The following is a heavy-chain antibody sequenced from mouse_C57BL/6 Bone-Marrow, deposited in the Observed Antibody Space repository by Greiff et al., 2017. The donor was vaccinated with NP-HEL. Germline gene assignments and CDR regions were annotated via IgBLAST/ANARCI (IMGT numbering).Heavy chain of an antibody. Sequence: QVQLQQPGAELVKPGASVKLSCKASGYTFTSYWMHWVKQRPGQGLAWIGMIHPNSGSTNYNAKFKSKAPLTVDKSSSTAYMQLSSLTSEDSAVYYCARRGIYYDYDGKGSDYWGQGTTLTVSS. CDR3: ARRGIYYDYDGKGSDY. CDR1: GYTFTSYW. J-gene: IGHJ2*01. D-gene: IGHD2-4*01. V-gene: IGHV1-64*01. CDR2: IHPNSGST.